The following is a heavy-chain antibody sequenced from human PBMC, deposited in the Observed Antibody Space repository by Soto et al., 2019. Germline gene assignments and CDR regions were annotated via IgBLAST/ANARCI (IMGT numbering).Heavy chain of an antibody. CDR3: ARWDYGYYARFDY. D-gene: IGHD4-17*01. CDR1: GYTFTSHD. Sequence: QVQLVQSGAEVKKSGASVKVSCKASGYTFTSHDINWVRQATGQGLEWMGWMNPNSGNTGYAQKFQGRVTMTRNTSVSTACMELSSLRSEDTAVYYCARWDYGYYARFDYWGQGTLVTVSS. J-gene: IGHJ4*02. CDR2: MNPNSGNT. V-gene: IGHV1-8*01.